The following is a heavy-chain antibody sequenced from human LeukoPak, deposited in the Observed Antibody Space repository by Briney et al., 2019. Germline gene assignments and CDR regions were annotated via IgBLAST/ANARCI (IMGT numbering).Heavy chain of an antibody. CDR1: GFTFSDYA. V-gene: IGHV3-23*01. CDR2: ISGSGDST. CDR3: ARTYYYYYYMDV. Sequence: GGSLRLSCAVSGFTFSDYAMNWVRQAPGKGLEWVSSISGSGDSTYYADSVKGRFTISRDNSKNTLYVQMNSLRAEDTAVYYCARTYYYYYYMDVWGKGTTVTVSS. J-gene: IGHJ6*03.